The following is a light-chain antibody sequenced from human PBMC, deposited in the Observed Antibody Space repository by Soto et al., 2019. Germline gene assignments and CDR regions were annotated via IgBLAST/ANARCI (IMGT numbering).Light chain of an antibody. V-gene: IGKV3-20*01. Sequence: EIVLTQSPGTLPLSPGESATLSCRASQPVRNDYLAWYQQKPGQAPRVLISGASTRVTGIPYRFSGSGSGADFTLTISRLEPEDFAVYYCQQYGTLPWTFGQGTKVEIK. J-gene: IGKJ1*01. CDR1: QPVRNDY. CDR2: GAS. CDR3: QQYGTLPWT.